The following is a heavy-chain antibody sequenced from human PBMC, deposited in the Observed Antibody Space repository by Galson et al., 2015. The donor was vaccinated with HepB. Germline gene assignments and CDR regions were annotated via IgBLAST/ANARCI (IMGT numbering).Heavy chain of an antibody. CDR2: IDPSDSYT. J-gene: IGHJ4*02. D-gene: IGHD2-15*01. Sequence: QSGAEVKKPGESLRISCKGSGYSFTSYWISWVRQMPGKGLEWMGRIDPSDSYTNYSPSFQGHVTISADKSISTAYLQWSSLKASDTAMYYCARHGEGGYLRAFRFIDYWGQGTLVTVSS. V-gene: IGHV5-10-1*01. CDR1: GYSFTSYW. CDR3: ARHGEGGYLRAFRFIDY.